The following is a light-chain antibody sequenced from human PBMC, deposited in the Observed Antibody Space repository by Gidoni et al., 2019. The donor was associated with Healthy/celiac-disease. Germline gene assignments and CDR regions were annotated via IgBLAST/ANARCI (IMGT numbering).Light chain of an antibody. CDR3: MQALQTPRT. CDR1: QSLLHSNGYNY. J-gene: IGKJ1*01. Sequence: DIVMTQSPLHLPVTPGEPASISCRSSQSLLHSNGYNYLDWYLQKPGQSPQLLIYLGSNRASGVPDRFSGSGSGTDFTLKISRVEAEDVGVYYCMQALQTPRTFGQXTKVEIK. CDR2: LGS. V-gene: IGKV2-28*01.